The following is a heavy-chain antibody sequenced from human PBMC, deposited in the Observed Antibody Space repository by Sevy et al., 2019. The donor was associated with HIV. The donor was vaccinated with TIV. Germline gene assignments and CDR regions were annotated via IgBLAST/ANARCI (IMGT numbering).Heavy chain of an antibody. CDR2: KESGGQT. Sequence: GGSLRLSCAASGFSVSSYYMGWVRQAPGKGLEWVSTKESGGQTYYADSVRGRFTIARDESANNLFLQLNSLRAEDTGVYYCARMTSTWSIDSWGQGTLVTVSS. V-gene: IGHV3-53*01. CDR1: GFSVSSYY. J-gene: IGHJ4*02. CDR3: ARMTSTWSIDS.